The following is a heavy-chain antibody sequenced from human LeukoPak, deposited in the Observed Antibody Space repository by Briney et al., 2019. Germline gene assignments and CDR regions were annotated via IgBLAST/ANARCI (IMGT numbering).Heavy chain of an antibody. D-gene: IGHD1-26*01. CDR3: ARGRPYSGGYHLDY. Sequence: PSETLSLTCTVSGDSTSSDRYYGGWVRQPPGKGLEWIGNIYYSGSTYYNPSLKSRVTMSVDTSKNQFFLKLNSVTAADTAVYYCARGRPYSGGYHLDYWGQGTLDTVSA. J-gene: IGHJ4*02. V-gene: IGHV4-39*01. CDR2: IYYSGST. CDR1: GDSTSSDRYY.